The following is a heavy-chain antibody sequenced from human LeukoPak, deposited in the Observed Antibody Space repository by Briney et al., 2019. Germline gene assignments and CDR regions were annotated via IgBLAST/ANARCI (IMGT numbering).Heavy chain of an antibody. J-gene: IGHJ4*02. Sequence: GGSLILSCAASGFTFSNYAMSWVRQAPGKGLEWVSAISGSGGSTYSADSVKGRFTISRDNSKNTLYLQMNSLRAEDTAVYYCAKDIVVVPAAGHFVDYWGQGTLVTVSS. CDR3: AKDIVVVPAAGHFVDY. D-gene: IGHD2-2*01. CDR1: GFTFSNYA. V-gene: IGHV3-23*01. CDR2: ISGSGGST.